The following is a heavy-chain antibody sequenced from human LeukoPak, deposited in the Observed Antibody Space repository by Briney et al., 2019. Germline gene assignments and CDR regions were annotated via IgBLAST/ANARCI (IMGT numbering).Heavy chain of an antibody. CDR2: IHYSGST. CDR3: ARLSVIVGAALEYYYYYMDV. J-gene: IGHJ6*03. V-gene: IGHV4-59*12. D-gene: IGHD1-26*01. CDR1: GGSITNYY. Sequence: PSETLSLTCTVSGGSITNYYWTWIRQPPGKGLEWIGYIHYSGSTNYNPSLKSRVTISVDTSKNQFSLKLSSVTAADTAVYYCARLSVIVGAALEYYYYYMDVWGQGTTVTVSS.